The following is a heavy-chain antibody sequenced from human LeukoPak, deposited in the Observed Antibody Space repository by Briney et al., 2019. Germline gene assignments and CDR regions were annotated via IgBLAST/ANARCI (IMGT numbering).Heavy chain of an antibody. CDR1: GGSFSGYY. D-gene: IGHD2-8*01. CDR3: AGDAYCTNGVCYSDYYYGMDV. Sequence: SETLSLTCAVYGGSFSGYYWSWIRQPPGKGLEWIGETNHSGSTNYNPSLKSRVTISVDTSKNQFSLKLSSVTAADTAVYYCAGDAYCTNGVCYSDYYYGMDVWGQGTTVTVSS. J-gene: IGHJ6*02. CDR2: TNHSGST. V-gene: IGHV4-34*01.